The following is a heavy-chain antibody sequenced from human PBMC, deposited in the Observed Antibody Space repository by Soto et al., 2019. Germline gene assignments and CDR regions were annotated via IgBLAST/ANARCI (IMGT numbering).Heavy chain of an antibody. CDR1: GGSFSGYY. CDR2: INHSGST. V-gene: IGHV4-34*01. Sequence: SETLSLTCAVYGGSFSGYYWSWIRQPPGKGLEWIGEINHSGSTNYNPSLKSRVTISVDTSKNQFSLKLSSVTAADTAVYYCATRKLGYCSSTSCSPSNNWFDPWGQGTLVTVSS. D-gene: IGHD2-2*01. CDR3: ATRKLGYCSSTSCSPSNNWFDP. J-gene: IGHJ5*02.